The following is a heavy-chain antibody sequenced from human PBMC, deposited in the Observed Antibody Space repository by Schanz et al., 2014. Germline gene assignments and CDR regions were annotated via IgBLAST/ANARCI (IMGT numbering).Heavy chain of an antibody. CDR3: ARLGTGMAVAGSVIDSYYYYMDV. J-gene: IGHJ6*03. Sequence: QVQLVQSGDEVKKPGASVKVSCKASGYTFTSYGISWVRQAPGQGLEWMGWISAYTNNTNYAQKVQGRVTMTRNTSISTAYMELSSLRSEDTAVYYCARLGTGMAVAGSVIDSYYYYMDVWGEGTTVTVSS. CDR1: GYTFTSYG. V-gene: IGHV1-18*01. CDR2: ISAYTNNT. D-gene: IGHD6-19*01.